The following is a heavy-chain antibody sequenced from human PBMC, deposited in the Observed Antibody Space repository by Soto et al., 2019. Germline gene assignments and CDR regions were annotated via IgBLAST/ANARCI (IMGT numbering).Heavy chain of an antibody. Sequence: QVQLQESGPGLVKPSETLSLTCTVSGGSISSYYWSWIRQPAGQGLEWIGRIYTSGSTNYNPSLKSRVNMSVDTSKNQVSLKLSSVTDADTAVYYCAREYSSSWYLGFDYWGQGTLVTVSS. D-gene: IGHD6-13*01. CDR3: AREYSSSWYLGFDY. CDR2: IYTSGST. V-gene: IGHV4-4*07. J-gene: IGHJ4*02. CDR1: GGSISSYY.